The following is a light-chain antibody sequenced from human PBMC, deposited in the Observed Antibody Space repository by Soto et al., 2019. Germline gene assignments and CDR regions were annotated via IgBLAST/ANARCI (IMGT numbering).Light chain of an antibody. CDR1: NSDIGGYNY. V-gene: IGLV2-14*03. CDR2: DVS. J-gene: IGLJ2*01. CDR3: SSYTSRSTLGV. Sequence: QSVLTQPASVSGSPGQSITISCTGTNSDIGGYNYVSWYQQHPGKAPKLMIYDVSNRPSGVSYRSSGSKSGNTASLTISGLQAEDEADYYCSSYTSRSTLGVFGGGTKVTVL.